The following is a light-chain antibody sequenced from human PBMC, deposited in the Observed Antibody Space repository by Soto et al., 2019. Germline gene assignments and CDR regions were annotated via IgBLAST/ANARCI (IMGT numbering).Light chain of an antibody. CDR2: DAS. CDR3: QQRSNWPLT. CDR1: QSVSSF. J-gene: IGKJ4*01. V-gene: IGKV3-11*01. Sequence: EIVLTQSPATLSLSPGERATLSCRASQSVSSFLAGLQQKPGQAPRLLIYDASNRATDIPSRFSGSGSGTDFTLTINSLEAADSAIYYCQQRSNWPLTFGVGTKVEIK.